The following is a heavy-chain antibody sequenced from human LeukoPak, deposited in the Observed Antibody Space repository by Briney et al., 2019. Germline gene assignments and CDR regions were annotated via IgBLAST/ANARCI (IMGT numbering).Heavy chain of an antibody. Sequence: ASVKVSCKASGYTFTSYYMHWVRQAPGQGLEWMGIINPSGGSTSYAQKFQDRVTMTRDTSTSTVYMELSSLRSEDTAVYYCARDIWLLGRDGYNYSDYWGQGTLVTVSS. V-gene: IGHV1-46*03. CDR2: INPSGGST. CDR1: GYTFTSYY. J-gene: IGHJ4*02. D-gene: IGHD5-24*01. CDR3: ARDIWLLGRDGYNYSDY.